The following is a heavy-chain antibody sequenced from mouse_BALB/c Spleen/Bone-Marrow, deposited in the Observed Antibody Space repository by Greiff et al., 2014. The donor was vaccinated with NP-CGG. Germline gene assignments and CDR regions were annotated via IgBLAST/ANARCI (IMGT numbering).Heavy chain of an antibody. V-gene: IGHV14-3*02. Sequence: EVKLQESGAELVKPGASVKSSCTASGFNIKDTYMHWVKQRPEQGLEWIGRIDPANGNTKYDPKFQGKATITADTSSNTAYLQLSSLTSEDTAVYYCAAYYYGSSQFAYWGQGTLVTVSA. CDR3: AAYYYGSSQFAY. CDR1: GFNIKDTY. J-gene: IGHJ3*01. CDR2: IDPANGNT. D-gene: IGHD1-1*01.